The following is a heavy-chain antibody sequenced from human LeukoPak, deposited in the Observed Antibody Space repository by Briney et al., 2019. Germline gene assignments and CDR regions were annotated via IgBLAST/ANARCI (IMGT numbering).Heavy chain of an antibody. Sequence: GGSLRLSCAASGFTFSDYYMSWIRQAPGKGLEWVSYISSSGSTIYYADSVKGRFTISRDNAKNSLYLQMNSLRAEDTAVYYCARGPREVVVPAALSWFDPWGQGTLVTASS. J-gene: IGHJ5*02. CDR2: ISSSGSTI. D-gene: IGHD2-2*01. CDR1: GFTFSDYY. CDR3: ARGPREVVVPAALSWFDP. V-gene: IGHV3-11*01.